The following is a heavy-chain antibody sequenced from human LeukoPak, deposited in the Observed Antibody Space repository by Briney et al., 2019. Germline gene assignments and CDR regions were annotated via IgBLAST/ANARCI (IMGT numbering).Heavy chain of an antibody. CDR1: GFTFGTFG. CDR3: AKGSRWSWELLPNYFDY. D-gene: IGHD1-26*01. CDR2: IGGSDGST. J-gene: IGHJ4*02. Sequence: PGGSLRPSCAVSGFTFGTFGMTWVRQAPGKGLEWVSAIGGSDGSTYYADSVKGRFTISTDNSKNTLYLQMNSLRAEDTAVYYCAKGSRWSWELLPNYFDYWGQGTLVTVSS. V-gene: IGHV3-23*01.